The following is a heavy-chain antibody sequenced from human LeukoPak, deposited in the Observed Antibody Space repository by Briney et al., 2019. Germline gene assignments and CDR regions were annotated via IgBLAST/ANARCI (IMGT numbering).Heavy chain of an antibody. Sequence: SETLSLTCTVSGGSISSYYWTWIRQPPGKGLEWIGNIYYSGSTYYNPSLKSRITMSVDTSKNHFSLKLSSVTAADTAIYYCASLRVPGDFDYWGQGTLVTVSS. J-gene: IGHJ4*02. CDR3: ASLRVPGDFDY. D-gene: IGHD1-14*01. CDR1: GGSISSYY. CDR2: IYYSGST. V-gene: IGHV4-59*04.